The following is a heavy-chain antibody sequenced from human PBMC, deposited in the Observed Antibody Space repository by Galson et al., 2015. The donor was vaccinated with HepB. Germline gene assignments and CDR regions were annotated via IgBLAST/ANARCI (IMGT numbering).Heavy chain of an antibody. CDR1: GYSFTSYW. CDR2: IYPGDSDT. CDR3: ARSAPVRGVMGPPYYYYGMDV. Sequence: QSGAEVKKPGESLKISCKGSGYSFTSYWIGWVRQMPGKGLEWMGIIYPGDSDTRYSPSFQGQVTISADKSISTAYLQWSSLKASDTAMYYCARSAPVRGVMGPPYYYYGMDVWGQGTTVTVSS. V-gene: IGHV5-51*01. D-gene: IGHD3-10*01. J-gene: IGHJ6*02.